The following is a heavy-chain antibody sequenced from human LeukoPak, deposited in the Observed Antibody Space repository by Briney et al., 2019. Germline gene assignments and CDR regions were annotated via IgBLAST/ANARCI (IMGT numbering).Heavy chain of an antibody. V-gene: IGHV3-7*01. CDR3: TRVEETATTAAIIRKYSYYYYYMDV. Sequence: GGSLRLSCAASGFTFSTYGMSWVRQAPGKGLEWVANIKQDGSEKNYVDSVKGRFTISRDNAKNSVYMEMSSLRSEDTAVYYCTRVEETATTAAIIRKYSYYYYYMDVWGKGNTVTVSS. D-gene: IGHD4-11*01. J-gene: IGHJ6*03. CDR1: GFTFSTYG. CDR2: IKQDGSEK.